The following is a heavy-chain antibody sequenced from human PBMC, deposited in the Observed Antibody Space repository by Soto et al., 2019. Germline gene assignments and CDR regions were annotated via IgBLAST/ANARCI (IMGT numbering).Heavy chain of an antibody. D-gene: IGHD3-3*01. Sequence: TVSGGSISSSSYYWGWIRQPPGKGLEWIGSIYYSGSTYYNPSLKSRVTISVDTPKNQFSLKLSSVTAADTAVYYCAKNTYYDFWSGYPTKYYYYYGMDVWGQGXTVTVYS. V-gene: IGHV4-39*01. CDR1: GGSISSSSYY. CDR3: AKNTYYDFWSGYPTKYYYYYGMDV. J-gene: IGHJ6*02. CDR2: IYYSGST.